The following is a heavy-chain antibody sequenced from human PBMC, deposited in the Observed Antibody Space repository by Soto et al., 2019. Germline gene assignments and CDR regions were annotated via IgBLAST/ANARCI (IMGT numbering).Heavy chain of an antibody. V-gene: IGHV1-3*04. J-gene: IGHJ5*02. D-gene: IGHD1-1*01. Sequence: QVQLVQSGTEVKKPGASMKVSCETSGYTFTSYSMHWVRQDPGQRPEWMGWINTGNGDTKYSGKFQGRLAIAADTSASTAYMELFSLTSEDTAVYYCVRDSNYNWWGSWSWGQGTLVTVSP. CDR2: INTGNGDT. CDR1: GYTFTSYS. CDR3: VRDSNYNWWGSWS.